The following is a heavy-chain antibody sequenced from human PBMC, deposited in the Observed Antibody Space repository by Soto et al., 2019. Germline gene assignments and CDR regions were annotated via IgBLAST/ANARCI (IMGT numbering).Heavy chain of an antibody. D-gene: IGHD3-10*01. V-gene: IGHV4-34*01. Sequence: QVQLQQWGAGLLKPSETLSLTCAVYGGSFSGYYWSWIRQPPGKGLEWIGEINHSGSTNYNPSLKSRVTISVDTSKNQFSLKLSSVTAADTAVYYCARGGGKYYYDRWGQGTMVTVSS. CDR2: INHSGST. CDR3: ARGGGKYYYDR. CDR1: GGSFSGYY. J-gene: IGHJ3*02.